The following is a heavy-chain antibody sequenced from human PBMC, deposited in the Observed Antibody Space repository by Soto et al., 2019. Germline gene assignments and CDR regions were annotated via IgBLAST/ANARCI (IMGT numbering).Heavy chain of an antibody. CDR2: ITDNGGST. CDR1: GFTFSRDG. V-gene: IGHV3-23*01. Sequence: LRLSCAASGFTFSRDGMSWVRQAPGKGLERVSLITDNGGSTYYADSVKGRFTISRDNTKNTLFLQMNSLRAEDTAVYYCAKERATTTAFDYWGQGALVTVYS. J-gene: IGHJ4*02. D-gene: IGHD4-17*01. CDR3: AKERATTTAFDY.